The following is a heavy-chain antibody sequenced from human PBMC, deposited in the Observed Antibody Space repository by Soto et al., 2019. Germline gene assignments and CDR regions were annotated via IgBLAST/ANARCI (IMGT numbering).Heavy chain of an antibody. J-gene: IGHJ4*02. Sequence: SETLSLTCPVSGGSISSDIYYWGWLRQPPGKGLEWIGFMYYSGSTHYNPSLKSRVTISLDTSKNQFSLNLRSVTAADTAVYYCASMGYHYGSGSYPLDYWGQGTLVTVSS. CDR3: ASMGYHYGSGSYPLDY. CDR2: MYYSGST. V-gene: IGHV4-39*01. D-gene: IGHD3-10*01. CDR1: GGSISSDIYY.